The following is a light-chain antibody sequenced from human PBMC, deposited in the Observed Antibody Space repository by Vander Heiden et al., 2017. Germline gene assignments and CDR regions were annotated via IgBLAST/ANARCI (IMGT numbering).Light chain of an antibody. CDR3: QLRSNWPPWT. Sequence: IVLTQSPSTLPLSPGERATLSRRASQSVGSYLAWYQQKPGQAPRLLIYDASNRATGIPARFSGSGSGTDFTLTISSLEPEDFAVYYCQLRSNWPPWTFGQGTKVEIK. J-gene: IGKJ1*01. V-gene: IGKV3-11*01. CDR2: DAS. CDR1: QSVGSY.